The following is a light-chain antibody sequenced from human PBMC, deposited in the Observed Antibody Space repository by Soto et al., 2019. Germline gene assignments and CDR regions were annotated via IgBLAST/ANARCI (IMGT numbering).Light chain of an antibody. Sequence: EIALTQSPGTLSLSPGERATLSCRASQSVTADYLAWYQQKPGKAPRLLIYAASIGATGIPDRFSGSGSGTDVTLTISRLEPEDSAVYYCLQYGIPVWTFGKGTKVEIK. V-gene: IGKV3-20*01. J-gene: IGKJ1*01. CDR2: AAS. CDR3: LQYGIPVWT. CDR1: QSVTADY.